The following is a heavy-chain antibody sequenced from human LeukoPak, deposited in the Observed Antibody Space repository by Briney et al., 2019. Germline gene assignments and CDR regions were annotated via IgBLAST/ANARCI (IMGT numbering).Heavy chain of an antibody. J-gene: IGHJ5*02. D-gene: IGHD3-10*01. CDR2: INHSGGT. Sequence: SETLSLTCAVYGGSFSGYYWSWIRQPPGKGLEWIGEINHSGGTNYNPSLKSRVTISVDTSKNQFSLKLSSVTAADTAVYYCARGREHYGSNVRFDPRGQGTLVTVSS. CDR3: ARGREHYGSNVRFDP. CDR1: GGSFSGYY. V-gene: IGHV4-34*01.